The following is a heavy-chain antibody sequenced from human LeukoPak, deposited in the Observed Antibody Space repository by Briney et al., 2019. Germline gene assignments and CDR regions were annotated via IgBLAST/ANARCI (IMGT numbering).Heavy chain of an antibody. CDR1: GFTFSSYS. CDR3: ARDLESSGWPDY. Sequence: GGSLRLSCAASGFTFSSYSMIWVRQAPGKGLEWVSSISSSSSYIYYADSVKGRFTISRDNAKNSLYLQMNSLRAEDTAVYYCARDLESSGWPDYWGQGTLVTVSS. J-gene: IGHJ4*02. V-gene: IGHV3-21*01. D-gene: IGHD6-19*01. CDR2: ISSSSSYI.